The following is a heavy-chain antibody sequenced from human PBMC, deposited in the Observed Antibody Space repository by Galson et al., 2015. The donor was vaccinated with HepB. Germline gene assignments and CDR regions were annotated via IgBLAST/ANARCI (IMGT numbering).Heavy chain of an antibody. D-gene: IGHD6-13*01. CDR2: IKSKTDGGTT. V-gene: IGHV3-15*01. CDR1: GFTFSNAW. CDR3: TTDRGAMVYSSSWYLLDV. J-gene: IGHJ6*02. Sequence: SLRLSCAASGFTFSNAWMSWVRQAPGKGLEWVGRIKSKTDGGTTDYAAPVKGRFTISRDDSKNTLYLQMNSLKTEDTAVYYCTTDRGAMVYSSSWYLLDVWGQGTTVTVSS.